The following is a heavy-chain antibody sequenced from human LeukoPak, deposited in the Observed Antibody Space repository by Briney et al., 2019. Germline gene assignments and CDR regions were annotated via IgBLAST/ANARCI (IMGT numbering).Heavy chain of an antibody. V-gene: IGHV4-39*07. D-gene: IGHD6-6*01. J-gene: IGHJ4*02. CDR1: GGSISSSSYY. Sequence: PSETLSLTCTVSGGSISSSSYYWGWIRQPPGKGLEWIGSIYYSGSTYYNPSLKSRVTISVDTSKNQFSLKLSSVTAADTAVYYCARMYVPAAMSASGIAARRGSFDYWGQGTLVTVSS. CDR3: ARMYVPAAMSASGIAARRGSFDY. CDR2: IYYSGST.